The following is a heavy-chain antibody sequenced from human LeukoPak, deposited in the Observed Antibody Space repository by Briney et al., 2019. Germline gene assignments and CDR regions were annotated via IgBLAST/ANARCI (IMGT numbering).Heavy chain of an antibody. CDR3: ARDMYSGSYYGVNY. CDR1: GFTFSAYG. Sequence: GGSLRLSCVSSGFTFSAYGMSWVRQAPGKGLEWVSHISSGRSVMNYADSVKGRFTISRDNAKNSLYLQVNSLRAEAAAVYYCARDMYSGSYYGVNYWGQGTLVTVSS. CDR2: ISSGRSVM. J-gene: IGHJ4*02. D-gene: IGHD1-26*01. V-gene: IGHV3-48*04.